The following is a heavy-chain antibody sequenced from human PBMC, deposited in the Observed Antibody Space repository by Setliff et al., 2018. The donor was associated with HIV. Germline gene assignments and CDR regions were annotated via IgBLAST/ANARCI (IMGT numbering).Heavy chain of an antibody. V-gene: IGHV5-10-1*04. D-gene: IGHD1-26*01. J-gene: IGHJ5*02. CDR2: IDPSNSNT. CDR3: ARQASYVLDP. Sequence: PGESLKISCKGSGYSFTSYWISWVRQMPGKGLEWMGRIDPSNSNTNYSPSFQGQVTISADKSISTAYLQWSSLKASDTAMYYCARQASYVLDPWGQGTLVTVSS. CDR1: GYSFTSYW.